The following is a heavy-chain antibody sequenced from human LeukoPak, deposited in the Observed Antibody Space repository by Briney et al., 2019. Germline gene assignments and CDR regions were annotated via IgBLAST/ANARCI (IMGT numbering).Heavy chain of an antibody. D-gene: IGHD6-13*01. Sequence: SXRLSCAASGFTFSSYAMHWVRQAPGEGLEYVSAISSNGGSTYYANSVKGRFTISRDNSKNTLYLQMGSLRAEDMAVYYCARDAPGIAAAGGSDYWGQGTLVTVSS. CDR3: ARDAPGIAAAGGSDY. CDR2: ISSNGGST. J-gene: IGHJ4*02. CDR1: GFTFSSYA. V-gene: IGHV3-64*01.